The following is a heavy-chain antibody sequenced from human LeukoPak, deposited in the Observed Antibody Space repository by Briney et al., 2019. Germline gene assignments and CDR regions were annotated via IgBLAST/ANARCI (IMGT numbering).Heavy chain of an antibody. CDR2: IIPIFGTA. CDR3: ARVRRLGSSGWYGGGHLDY. D-gene: IGHD6-19*01. V-gene: IGHV1-69*06. CDR1: GGTFSSYA. J-gene: IGHJ4*02. Sequence: GASVKVSCKASGGTFSSYAISWVRQAPGQGLEWMGGIIPIFGTANYAQKFQGRVTITADKSTSTAYMELSSLRSEDTAVCYCARVRRLGSSGWYGGGHLDYWGQGTLVTVSS.